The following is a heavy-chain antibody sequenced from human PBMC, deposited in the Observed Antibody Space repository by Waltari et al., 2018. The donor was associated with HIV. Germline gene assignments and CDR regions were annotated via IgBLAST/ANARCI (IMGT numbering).Heavy chain of an antibody. CDR3: ARVAVGLAELYFDY. Sequence: QVQLQESGPGLVKPSETLSLTCTVSGYSISSGYYWGWIRQPPGKGLEWIGSIYHSGSTYYNPSLKSRITISVDTSKNQFSLKLSSVTAADTAVYYCARVAVGLAELYFDYWGQGTLVTVSS. V-gene: IGHV4-38-2*02. D-gene: IGHD1-7*01. CDR2: IYHSGST. CDR1: GYSISSGYY. J-gene: IGHJ4*02.